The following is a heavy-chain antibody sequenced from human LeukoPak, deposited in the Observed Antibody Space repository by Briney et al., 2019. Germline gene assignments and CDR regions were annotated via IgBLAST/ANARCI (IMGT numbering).Heavy chain of an antibody. CDR2: INPHSGGR. Sequence: GASVKVSCKASGYTITDYYIHWVRQAPGQGLEWMGWINPHSGGRNLAQKFQGRVTMTRDTSITTAYLELSGLTSDDTAIYYCAKVRDRLSSFYPAAWGLGTLVTVSS. CDR1: GYTITDYY. CDR3: AKVRDRLSSFYPAA. J-gene: IGHJ4*02. D-gene: IGHD6-13*01. V-gene: IGHV1-2*02.